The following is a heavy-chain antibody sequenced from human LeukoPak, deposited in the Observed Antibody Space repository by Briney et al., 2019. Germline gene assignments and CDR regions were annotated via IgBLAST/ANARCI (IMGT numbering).Heavy chain of an antibody. Sequence: ASVKVSCKASGYTFTDYYIHWERQAPGQGLEWMGWINPNSDYTFYAQKFQGRVTLTRDTSISTVYMELTTLTSDDTALYYCAVAPGGYWGQGTLVSVSA. CDR3: AVAPGGY. V-gene: IGHV1-2*02. CDR1: GYTFTDYY. J-gene: IGHJ4*02. CDR2: INPNSDYT. D-gene: IGHD2-21*01.